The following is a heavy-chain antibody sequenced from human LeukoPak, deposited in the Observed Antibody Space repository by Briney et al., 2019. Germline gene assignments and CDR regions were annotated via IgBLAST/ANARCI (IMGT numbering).Heavy chain of an antibody. CDR1: GGSVSSGSYY. CDR2: LYYSGST. D-gene: IGHD4-17*01. CDR3: TRGYGDGDWYFDP. J-gene: IGHJ2*01. Sequence: SETLSLTCSVSGGSVSSGSYYWSWIRQPPGKGLEWIGYLYYSGSTNYNPSLKSRVTMPVDTSKNQFSLKLSSVTAADTAVYYCTRGYGDGDWYFDPWGWGTPVTVSS. V-gene: IGHV4-61*01.